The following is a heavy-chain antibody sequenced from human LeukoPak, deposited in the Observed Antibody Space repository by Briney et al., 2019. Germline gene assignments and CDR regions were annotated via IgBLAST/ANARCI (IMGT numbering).Heavy chain of an antibody. V-gene: IGHV3-30*14. CDR3: ARVISRTYYYGSGSPDAFDI. J-gene: IGHJ3*02. Sequence: GGSLRLSCAASGFTFSSYAMHWVRQAPGKGLEWVAVISYDGSNKYYADSVKGRFTISRDNSKNTLYLQMNSLRAEDTAVYYCARVISRTYYYGSGSPDAFDIWGQGTMVTVSS. CDR1: GFTFSSYA. CDR2: ISYDGSNK. D-gene: IGHD3-10*01.